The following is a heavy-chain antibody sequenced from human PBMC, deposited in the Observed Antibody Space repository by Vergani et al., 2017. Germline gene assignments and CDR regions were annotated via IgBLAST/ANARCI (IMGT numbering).Heavy chain of an antibody. Sequence: EVQLVQSGAEVKKPGESLKISCKGSGYSFTSYWIGWVRQMPGKGLEWMGIIYPVDSDTRYSPSFQGQVTISADKSISTAYLQWSSLKASDTAMYYCARHHRYCSRTSCYAGYYYMDVWGKGTTVTVSS. J-gene: IGHJ6*03. CDR3: ARHHRYCSRTSCYAGYYYMDV. CDR1: GYSFTSYW. D-gene: IGHD2-2*01. V-gene: IGHV5-51*01. CDR2: IYPVDSDT.